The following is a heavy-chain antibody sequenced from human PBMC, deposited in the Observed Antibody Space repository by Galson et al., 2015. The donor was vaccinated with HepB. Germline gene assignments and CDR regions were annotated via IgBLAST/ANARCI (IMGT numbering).Heavy chain of an antibody. Sequence: SLRLSCAASGLTFGSYAMSWGRQAPGQGLEWVSAISGSGGNTYDADSVKGRFAISRDNSKNTVYLEMNSLRDEDTAVYYCVRYCSSSSCYSGPKGGMDGWGRGTTVIVSS. CDR3: VRYCSSSSCYSGPKGGMDG. CDR2: ISGSGGNT. J-gene: IGHJ6*02. V-gene: IGHV3-23*01. D-gene: IGHD2-2*02. CDR1: GLTFGSYA.